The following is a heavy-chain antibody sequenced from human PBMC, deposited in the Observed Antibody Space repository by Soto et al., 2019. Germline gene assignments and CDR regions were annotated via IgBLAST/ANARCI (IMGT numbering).Heavy chain of an antibody. D-gene: IGHD1-26*01. J-gene: IGHJ4*02. CDR2: ISDSGGTS. CDR3: AKRPRALLTFDY. Sequence: VQLVDSGGALVQPGGSLRLSCAASGFIFSNYIMSWVRQAPGKGLEWDSSISDSGGTSYYADSVTGRFTISRDNSENTLYLQMNSLRAEDTAIYYCAKRPRALLTFDYWCQGALVTVSS. V-gene: IGHV3-23*04. CDR1: GFIFSNYI.